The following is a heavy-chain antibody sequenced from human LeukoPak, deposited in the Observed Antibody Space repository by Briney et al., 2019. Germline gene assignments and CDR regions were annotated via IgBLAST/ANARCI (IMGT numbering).Heavy chain of an antibody. V-gene: IGHV3-23*01. CDR1: GFTFSSYA. CDR2: IAGSGGGT. CDR3: AKGSLDSSWSYQT. Sequence: GGSLRLSCAASGFTFSSYAMTWVRQAPGKGLEWVSVIAGSGGGTYYADSVKGRFTISRDNSKNTLYLQMNSLRAEDTAVYYCAKGSLDSSWSYQTWGQGTLVTVSS. J-gene: IGHJ5*02. D-gene: IGHD6-13*01.